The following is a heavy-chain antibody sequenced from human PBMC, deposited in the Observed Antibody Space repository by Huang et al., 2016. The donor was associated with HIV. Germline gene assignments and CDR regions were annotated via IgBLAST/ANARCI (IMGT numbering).Heavy chain of an antibody. CDR1: GGFFSTYY. V-gene: IGHV4-34*02. D-gene: IGHD2-8*01. J-gene: IGHJ4*02. CDR2: IKHSGTT. Sequence: QVQLQQWGAGRLRPSETLSLNCAVYGGFFSTYYWPWIRQPPGKGLEWVGEIKHSGTTNDNSSLKRRVTMSVDTSKKQFSLRLNSVTAADTAVYYCARDGKQMAPHFDFWGQGTLVTVSS. CDR3: ARDGKQMAPHFDF.